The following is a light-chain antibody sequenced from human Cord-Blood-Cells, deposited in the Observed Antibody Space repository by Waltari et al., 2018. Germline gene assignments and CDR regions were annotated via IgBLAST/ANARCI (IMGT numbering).Light chain of an antibody. CDR1: QIVSSN. J-gene: IGKJ4*01. CDR3: QQYNNWPPLT. V-gene: IGKV3-15*01. Sequence: EIVMTQSPATLSVSPGERATLSCRVSQIVSSNLAWYQQKPGQAPRLLSYGASTRATGRPARFSGSESGTEFTLTISSLQSEDFAVYYCQQYNNWPPLTFGGGTKVEIK. CDR2: GAS.